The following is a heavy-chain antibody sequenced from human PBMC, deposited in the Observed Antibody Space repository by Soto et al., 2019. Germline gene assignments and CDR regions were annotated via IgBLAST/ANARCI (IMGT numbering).Heavy chain of an antibody. D-gene: IGHD3-3*01. V-gene: IGHV3-21*01. CDR2: ISSSSSYI. CDR1: GFTFSSYS. CDR3: ARGRLTIFGVVIAPTQGYMDV. Sequence: GGSLRLSCAASGFTFSSYSMNWVRQAPGKGLEWVSSISSSSSYIYYADSVKGRFTISRDNAKNSLYLQMNSLRAEDTAVYYCARGRLTIFGVVIAPTQGYMDVWGKGTTVTVSS. J-gene: IGHJ6*03.